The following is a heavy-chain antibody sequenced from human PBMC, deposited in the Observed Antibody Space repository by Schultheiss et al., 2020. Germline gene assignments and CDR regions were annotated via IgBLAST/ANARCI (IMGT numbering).Heavy chain of an antibody. D-gene: IGHD3-3*01. V-gene: IGHV3-30*18. J-gene: IGHJ6*02. CDR1: GFTFSSYG. CDR3: AKCITIFGVVIHYYYYGMDV. CDR2: ISYDGSNK. Sequence: GGSLRLSCAASGFTFSSYGMHWVRQAPGKGLEWVAVISYDGSNKYYADSVKGRFTISRDNSKNTLYLQMNSLRAEDTAVYYCAKCITIFGVVIHYYYYGMDVWGQGHTVTVSS.